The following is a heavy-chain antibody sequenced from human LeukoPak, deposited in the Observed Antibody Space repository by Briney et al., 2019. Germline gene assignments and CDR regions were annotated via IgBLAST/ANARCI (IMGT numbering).Heavy chain of an antibody. Sequence: SETLSLTCAVYGGSFSGYYWSWIRQPPGKGLEWIGEINHSGSTNYNPSLKSRVTISVDTSKNQFSLKLSSVTAADTAVYYCARGLRGGNYYDRSDYWGQGTLVTVSS. CDR2: INHSGST. CDR3: ARGLRGGNYYDRSDY. V-gene: IGHV4-34*01. J-gene: IGHJ4*02. D-gene: IGHD3-22*01. CDR1: GGSFSGYY.